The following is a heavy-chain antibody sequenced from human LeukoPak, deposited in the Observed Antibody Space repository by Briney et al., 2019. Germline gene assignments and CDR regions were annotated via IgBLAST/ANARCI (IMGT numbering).Heavy chain of an antibody. V-gene: IGHV3-30*02. CDR1: GFVFDYYD. J-gene: IGHJ4*02. CDR3: AKPSGSGVDY. CDR2: IRSDGYHT. D-gene: IGHD1-26*01. Sequence: GGSLRLSCGASGFVFDYYDMHWVRQAPGKWLEWVAFIRSDGYHTYYTDSVKGRFIITRDNFKNTLYLQMNSLRLEDMAVYYCAKPSGSGVDYWGRGTRVTVSS.